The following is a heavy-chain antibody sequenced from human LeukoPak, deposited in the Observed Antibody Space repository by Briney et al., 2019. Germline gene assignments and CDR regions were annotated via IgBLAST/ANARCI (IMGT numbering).Heavy chain of an antibody. J-gene: IGHJ4*02. CDR3: ARGYCSGGSCPSGV. D-gene: IGHD2-15*01. CDR2: IYYSGST. CDR1: GFTFSSYW. V-gene: IGHV4-39*01. Sequence: WGSLRLSCAASGFTFSSYWMSWVRQAPGKGLEWIGSIYYSGSTYYNPSLKSRVTISVDTSKNQFSLKLSSVTAADTAVYYCARGYCSGGSCPSGVWGQGTLVTVSS.